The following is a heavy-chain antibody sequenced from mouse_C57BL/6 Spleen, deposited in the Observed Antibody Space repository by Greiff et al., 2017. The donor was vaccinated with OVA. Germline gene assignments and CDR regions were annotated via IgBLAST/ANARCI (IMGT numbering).Heavy chain of an antibody. Sequence: VQLQQSVAELVRPGASVKLSCTASGFNIKNTYMHWVKQRPEQGLEWIGRIDPANGNTKYAPKFQGKATITADTSSNTAYLQLSSLTSEDTAIYYGAARGDGLYYDYAMDYWGQGTSVTVSS. D-gene: IGHD2-4*01. V-gene: IGHV14-3*01. J-gene: IGHJ4*01. CDR2: IDPANGNT. CDR1: GFNIKNTY. CDR3: AARGDGLYYDYAMDY.